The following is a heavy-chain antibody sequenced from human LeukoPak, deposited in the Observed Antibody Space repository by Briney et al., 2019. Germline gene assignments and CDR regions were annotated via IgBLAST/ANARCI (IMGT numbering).Heavy chain of an antibody. CDR3: ARDLYSSSSGVYYYYMDV. CDR2: ISGSGDTT. Sequence: GGSLRLSCAASGFTFSSYTMTWVRQAPGEGLEWVSGISGSGDTTYYADSVKGRFTISRDNAKNSLYLQMNSLRAEDTAVYYCARDLYSSSSGVYYYYMDVWGKGTTVTVSS. V-gene: IGHV3-48*01. D-gene: IGHD6-6*01. J-gene: IGHJ6*03. CDR1: GFTFSSYT.